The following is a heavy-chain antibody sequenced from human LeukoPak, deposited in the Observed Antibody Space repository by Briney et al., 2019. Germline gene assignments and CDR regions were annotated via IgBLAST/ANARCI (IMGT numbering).Heavy chain of an antibody. Sequence: GGSLRLSCAACGVNIGPYAMYWVRQGPGRGLEWVSVINVDGSGTFYSDSVRGRFTTSRDNSKNSLYLQMSSLTSDDTTLYYCATWAFYHNLDDWGQGTTVAVSS. J-gene: IGHJ6*02. CDR2: INVDGSGT. CDR1: GVNIGPYA. V-gene: IGHV3-43*02. D-gene: IGHD2/OR15-2a*01. CDR3: ATWAFYHNLDD.